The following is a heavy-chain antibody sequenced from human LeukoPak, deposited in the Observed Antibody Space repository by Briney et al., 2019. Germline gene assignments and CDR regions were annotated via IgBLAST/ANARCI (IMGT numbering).Heavy chain of an antibody. Sequence: SETLSLTCTVSGGSISSYYWSWIRQPPGKGLEWIGYIYYSGSTNYNPSLKSRVTISVDTSKNQFSLKLSPVTAADTAVYYCARSQWELLTSYYYYYGMDVWGQGTTVTVSS. CDR2: IYYSGST. CDR1: GGSISSYY. D-gene: IGHD1-26*01. J-gene: IGHJ6*02. CDR3: ARSQWELLTSYYYYYGMDV. V-gene: IGHV4-59*08.